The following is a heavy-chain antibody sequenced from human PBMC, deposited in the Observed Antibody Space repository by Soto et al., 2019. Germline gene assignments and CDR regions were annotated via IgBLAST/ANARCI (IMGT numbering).Heavy chain of an antibody. D-gene: IGHD2-15*01. V-gene: IGHV4-34*01. CDR3: ARVGYCSGGSCYKIKPFDY. CDR1: GGSFSGYY. Sequence: PSETLSLTCAVYGGSFSGYYWSWIRQPPGKGLEWIGEINHSGSTNYNPSLKSRVTISVDTSKNQFSLKLGSVTAADTAVYYCARVGYCSGGSCYKIKPFDYWGQGTLVTVSS. J-gene: IGHJ4*02. CDR2: INHSGST.